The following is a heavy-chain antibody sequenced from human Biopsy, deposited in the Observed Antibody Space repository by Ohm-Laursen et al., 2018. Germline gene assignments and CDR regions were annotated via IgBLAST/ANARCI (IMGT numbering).Heavy chain of an antibody. V-gene: IGHV3-33*01. Sequence: RSLTLSFSASGFTFCHYAMHWVRQAPGKGLEWISLIWYDGTNEDYADSLKGRFTISRDNSKNTLYLQINTLTIEDTAFYYCARGLSSGWYGYFDVWGRGTLVTVSS. J-gene: IGHJ2*01. CDR3: ARGLSSGWYGYFDV. CDR1: GFTFCHYA. D-gene: IGHD6-19*01. CDR2: IWYDGTNE.